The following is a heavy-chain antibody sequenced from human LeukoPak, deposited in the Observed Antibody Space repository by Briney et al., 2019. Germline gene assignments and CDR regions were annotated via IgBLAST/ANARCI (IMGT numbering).Heavy chain of an antibody. Sequence: ASVKVSCKASGYTFISYYIHWVRQAPGQGLEWMGIINPRGGSTSYAQKFQGRVTMTRDTSTSTVFMDLTSLRSEDTAVYYCARAGGSSSAWYIDYWGQGTLVTVSS. J-gene: IGHJ4*02. CDR3: ARAGGSSSAWYIDY. V-gene: IGHV1-46*01. CDR2: INPRGGST. CDR1: GYTFISYY. D-gene: IGHD6-19*01.